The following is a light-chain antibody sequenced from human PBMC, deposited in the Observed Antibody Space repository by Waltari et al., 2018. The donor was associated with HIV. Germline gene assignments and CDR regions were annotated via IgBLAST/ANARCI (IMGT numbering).Light chain of an antibody. V-gene: IGKV1-12*02. CDR1: QDISNW. CDR2: AAS. Sequence: DIQMTQSPSPSSAPVEATVIITCRASQDISNWLAWYQKKPGKAPELLIYAASRLQTGVPSRFSGSGSGTEFTLTISSLQPEDFATYFCQQANTYLSLAFGGGTKVEI. CDR3: QQANTYLSLA. J-gene: IGKJ4*01.